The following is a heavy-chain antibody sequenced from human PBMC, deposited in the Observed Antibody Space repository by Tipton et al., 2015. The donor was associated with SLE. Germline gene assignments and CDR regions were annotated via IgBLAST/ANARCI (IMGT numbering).Heavy chain of an antibody. V-gene: IGHV5-51*03. CDR3: AKGTVSGGFDI. D-gene: IGHD3-10*01. J-gene: IGHJ3*02. Sequence: VQLVQSGAEVKKPGESLKISCKGSGYRISSYWIGWVRQMPGKGLEWMGIIYPADSDTRYSPSFQGQVTMSGDESINTAYLQWSSLEASDTAMYYCAKGTVSGGFDIWGQGTMVTVSS. CDR1: GYRISSYW. CDR2: IYPADSDT.